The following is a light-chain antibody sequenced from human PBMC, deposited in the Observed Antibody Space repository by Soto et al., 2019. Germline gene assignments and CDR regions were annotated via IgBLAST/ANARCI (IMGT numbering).Light chain of an antibody. CDR3: QQSYSTPLFT. CDR2: AAS. Sequence: DIQMTQSPSSLSASVGDRVTITCRASQSISGYLNWYQQKPGKASKLLIYAASSLQSGVPSRFSGSGSGTDFTLTISSLQPEDFATYYCQQSYSTPLFTFGPGTKVDIK. J-gene: IGKJ3*01. CDR1: QSISGY. V-gene: IGKV1-39*01.